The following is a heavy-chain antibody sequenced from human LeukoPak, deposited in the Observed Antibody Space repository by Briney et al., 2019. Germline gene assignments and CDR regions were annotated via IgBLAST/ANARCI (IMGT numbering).Heavy chain of an antibody. V-gene: IGHV4-59*11. D-gene: IGHD3-16*02. CDR1: SVSISSHY. CDR3: ARGLYRWFDP. J-gene: IGHJ5*02. Sequence: SETLSLTCTVSSVSISSHYWSWIRQPPGKGLEWIGYIYYSGSTNYNPSLKSRVTISVDTSKNQFSLKPSSVTATDTAVYFCARGLYRWFDPWGQGTLVTVSS. CDR2: IYYSGST.